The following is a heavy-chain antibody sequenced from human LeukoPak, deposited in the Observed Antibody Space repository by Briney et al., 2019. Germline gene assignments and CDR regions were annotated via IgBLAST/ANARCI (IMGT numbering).Heavy chain of an antibody. CDR3: AKGYYYGSGDYYYGMDV. J-gene: IGHJ6*02. CDR1: GLTFSSYG. V-gene: IGHV3-30*18. D-gene: IGHD3-10*01. CDR2: ISYDGSNK. Sequence: GGSLRLSCAASGLTFSSYGMHWVRQAPGKGLEWVAVISYDGSNKYYADSVKGRFTISRDNSKNTLYLQMNSLRAEDTAVYYCAKGYYYGSGDYYYGMDVWGQGTTVTVSS.